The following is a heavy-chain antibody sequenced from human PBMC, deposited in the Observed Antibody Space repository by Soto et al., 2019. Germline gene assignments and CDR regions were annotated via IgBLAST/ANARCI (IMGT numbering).Heavy chain of an antibody. V-gene: IGHV3-30*18. J-gene: IGHJ2*01. CDR2: ISYAGSNK. D-gene: IGHD6-13*01. CDR1: GFTFSSYG. CDR3: AKDSSSSWYKNWYFDL. Sequence: QVQLVESGGGVVQPGRSLRLSCAASGFTFSSYGMHWVRQAPGKGLEWVAVISYAGSNKYYADSVKGRFTISRDNSKNTLYLQMNSLRAEDTAVYYCAKDSSSSWYKNWYFDLWGRGTLVTVSS.